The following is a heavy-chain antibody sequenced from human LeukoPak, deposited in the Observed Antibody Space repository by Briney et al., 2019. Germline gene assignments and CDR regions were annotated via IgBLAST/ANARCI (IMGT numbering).Heavy chain of an antibody. J-gene: IGHJ4*02. D-gene: IGHD3-22*01. Sequence: ETLSLTCGVSGGSIDITNYWSWVRQAPGKGLEWVSYISSSSTIYYADSVNGRFTISRDNAKNSLYLQMNSLRDEDTAVYYCARDRSPYHSSGYYLDYWGQGALVTVSS. V-gene: IGHV3-48*02. CDR3: ARDRSPYHSSGYYLDY. CDR1: GGSIDITNY. CDR2: ISSSSTI.